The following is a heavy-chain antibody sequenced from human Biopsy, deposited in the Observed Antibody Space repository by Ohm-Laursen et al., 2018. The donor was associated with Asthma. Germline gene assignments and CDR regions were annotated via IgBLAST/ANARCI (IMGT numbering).Heavy chain of an antibody. Sequence: ASVKVSCKSLGGTFNTYAIGWVRQAPGQGLEWMGGINSVFGTTTYPQKFQDRVTITADDSTSAVYMELSSLRSEDTAVYYCARKAGSCISRTCYSLDFWGQETLVTVSS. V-gene: IGHV1-69*13. CDR1: GGTFNTYA. D-gene: IGHD2-2*01. CDR2: INSVFGTT. CDR3: ARKAGSCISRTCYSLDF. J-gene: IGHJ4*02.